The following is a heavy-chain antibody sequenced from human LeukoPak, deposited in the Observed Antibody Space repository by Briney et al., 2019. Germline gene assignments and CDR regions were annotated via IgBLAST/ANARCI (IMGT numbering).Heavy chain of an antibody. CDR1: GFTFSNYN. CDR2: ISTQSGTI. V-gene: IGHV3-48*01. Sequence: PGGSLRLSCAASGFTFSNYNMNWVRQAPGKGLEWVSYISTQSGTIYYADSVKGRFTISRDNAKNSLNLQMNSLRAEDTAVYYCALHPLGYCSGGSCNDWGQGTLVTVSS. J-gene: IGHJ4*02. CDR3: ALHPLGYCSGGSCND. D-gene: IGHD2-15*01.